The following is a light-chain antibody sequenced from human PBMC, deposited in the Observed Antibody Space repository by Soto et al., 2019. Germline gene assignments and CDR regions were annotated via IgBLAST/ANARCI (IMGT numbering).Light chain of an antibody. J-gene: IGLJ2*01. CDR3: QSYQSGNVV. Sequence: NFMLTQPHSVSESPGKTVTISCTRSSGSIASNYVQWYQQRPGSAPTPVIYEDNERPSGVPDRFSGSIDSSSNSASLTIPGLKTDDEADYYCQSYQSGNVVFGGGTKLTVL. V-gene: IGLV6-57*04. CDR1: SGSIASNY. CDR2: EDN.